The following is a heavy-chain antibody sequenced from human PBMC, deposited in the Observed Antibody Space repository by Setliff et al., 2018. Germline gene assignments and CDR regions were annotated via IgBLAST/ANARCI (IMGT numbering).Heavy chain of an antibody. CDR3: ASDDWVDSVMVTEKGEY. CDR2: INVNVDST. D-gene: IGHD5-18*01. V-gene: IGHV3-48*01. J-gene: IGHJ4*02. Sequence: GGSLRLSCAAFGFTFRTSAMNWVRRAPGKGLEWVAYINVNVDSTYYGDAVKGRVYRSRDDAKGTVYLQMNRLRAEDTAVYYWASDDWVDSVMVTEKGEYWGQGTLVTVSS. CDR1: GFTFRTSA.